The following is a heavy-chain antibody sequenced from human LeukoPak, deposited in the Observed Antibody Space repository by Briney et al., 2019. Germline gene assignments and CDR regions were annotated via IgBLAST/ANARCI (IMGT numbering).Heavy chain of an antibody. D-gene: IGHD3-22*01. CDR2: ISGSGGST. Sequence: GGSLRLSCAASGFTFSSYAMSWVREAPGKGLEWVSAISGSGGSTYYADSVKGRFTISRDNSKNTLYLQMNSLRAEDTAVYYCAEPEGGYYDIRPDWGQGTLVTVSS. CDR3: AEPEGGYYDIRPD. J-gene: IGHJ4*02. V-gene: IGHV3-23*01. CDR1: GFTFSSYA.